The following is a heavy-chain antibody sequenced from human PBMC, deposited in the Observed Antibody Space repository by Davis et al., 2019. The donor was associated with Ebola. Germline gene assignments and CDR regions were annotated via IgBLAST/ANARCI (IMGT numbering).Heavy chain of an antibody. CDR3: ARHDYGDYAVGWFDP. J-gene: IGHJ5*02. Sequence: SETLSLTCTVSGGSISSYYWSWIRQPPGKGLEWIGEVYYSGSTYYNPSLKSRVTISVDTSKNQFSLKLSSVTAADTAVYYCARHDYGDYAVGWFDPWGQGTLVTVSS. V-gene: IGHV4-59*04. CDR1: GGSISSYY. CDR2: VYYSGST. D-gene: IGHD4-17*01.